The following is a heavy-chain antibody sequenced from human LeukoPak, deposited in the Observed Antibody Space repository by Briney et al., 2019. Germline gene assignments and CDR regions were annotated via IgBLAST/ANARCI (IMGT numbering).Heavy chain of an antibody. CDR3: ARDREVWSGYYPVYGMDV. V-gene: IGHV1-2*02. CDR2: INPNSGGA. CDR1: GYTFTGYY. J-gene: IGHJ6*02. D-gene: IGHD3-3*01. Sequence: ASVKVSFKASGYTFTGYYMHWVRQAPGQGLEWMGWINPNSGGANYAQKFQGRVTMTRDTSISTAYMELSRLRSDDTAVYYCARDREVWSGYYPVYGMDVWGQGTTVTVSS.